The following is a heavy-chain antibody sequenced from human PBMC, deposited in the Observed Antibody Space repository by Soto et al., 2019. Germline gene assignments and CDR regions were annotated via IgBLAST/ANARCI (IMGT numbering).Heavy chain of an antibody. CDR1: GYTFTIYG. J-gene: IGHJ4*02. Sequence: ASVKVSCKTSGYTFTIYGISWVRQAPGQGLEWMGWISAYNGNTNYAQKLQGRVTMTTDTSTSTAYMELRSLRSDDTAVYYCARERDTAMVDYFDYWGQGTLVTVSS. D-gene: IGHD5-18*01. CDR3: ARERDTAMVDYFDY. CDR2: ISAYNGNT. V-gene: IGHV1-18*01.